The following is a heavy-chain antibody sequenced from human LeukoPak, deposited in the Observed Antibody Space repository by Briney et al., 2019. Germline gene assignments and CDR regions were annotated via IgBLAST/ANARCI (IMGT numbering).Heavy chain of an antibody. Sequence: GGSLRLSCAASGFTFRNYGMHWVRQAPGKGLEWVAIIWDDGSKGFYADSVEGRFTVSRDNSKNTLYLQVNSLRAEDTAVYYCARDITMIRGVKTLCGMDVWGQGTTVTVSS. CDR1: GFTFRNYG. CDR2: IWDDGSKG. D-gene: IGHD3-10*01. V-gene: IGHV3-33*01. J-gene: IGHJ6*02. CDR3: ARDITMIRGVKTLCGMDV.